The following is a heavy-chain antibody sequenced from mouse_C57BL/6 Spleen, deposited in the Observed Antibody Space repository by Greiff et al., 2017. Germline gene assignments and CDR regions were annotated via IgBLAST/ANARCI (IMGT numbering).Heavy chain of an antibody. D-gene: IGHD2-5*01. V-gene: IGHV5-17*01. J-gene: IGHJ2*01. Sequence: EVQGVESGGGLVKPGGSLKLSCAASGFTFSDYGMHWVRQAPEKGLEWVAYISSGSSTIYYADTVKGRFTISRDNAKNTLFLQMTSLRSEDTAMYYCARGSAYYSKYYFDYWGQGTTLTVSS. CDR2: ISSGSSTI. CDR3: ARGSAYYSKYYFDY. CDR1: GFTFSDYG.